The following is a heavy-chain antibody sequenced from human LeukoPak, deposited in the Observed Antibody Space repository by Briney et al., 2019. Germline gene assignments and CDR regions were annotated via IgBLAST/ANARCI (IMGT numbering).Heavy chain of an antibody. CDR3: ARGHSSSRYFDY. D-gene: IGHD6-6*01. Sequence: GSLRLSCAASGFTFSGHTMTWVRQTPGKGLEWIGEINHSGSTNYNPSPKSRVTISVDTSKNQFSLKLSSVTAADTAVYYCARGHSSSRYFDYWGQGTLVTVSS. CDR1: GFTFSGHT. V-gene: IGHV4-34*01. J-gene: IGHJ4*02. CDR2: INHSGST.